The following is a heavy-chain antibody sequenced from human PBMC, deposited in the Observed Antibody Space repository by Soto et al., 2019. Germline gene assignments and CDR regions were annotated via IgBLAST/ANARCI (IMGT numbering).Heavy chain of an antibody. V-gene: IGHV4-59*01. D-gene: IGHD4-17*01. Sequence: SETLSLTCTVSGGSISSYYWSWIRQPPGKGLEWIGYIYYSGSTNYNPSLKSRVTISVDTSKNQFSLKLSSVTAADTSVYYCARGPTVTTADPFDYWGQGTLVTVSS. CDR2: IYYSGST. CDR1: GGSISSYY. CDR3: ARGPTVTTADPFDY. J-gene: IGHJ4*02.